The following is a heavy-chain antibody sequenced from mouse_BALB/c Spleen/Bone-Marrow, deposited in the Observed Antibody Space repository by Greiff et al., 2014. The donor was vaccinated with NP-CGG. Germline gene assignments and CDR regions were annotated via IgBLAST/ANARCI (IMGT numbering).Heavy chain of an antibody. D-gene: IGHD2-1*01. Sequence: EVQLVESGGGLVQPGGSRKLSCAASGFTFSDYGMAWVRQAPGKGPEWVAFISNLAYSIYYADTVTGRFTISRENAKSTLYLEMSSLRSEDTAMYYCTRNYGNQGAMDYWGQGTSVTVSS. CDR2: ISNLAYSI. J-gene: IGHJ4*01. CDR1: GFTFSDYG. CDR3: TRNYGNQGAMDY. V-gene: IGHV5-15*02.